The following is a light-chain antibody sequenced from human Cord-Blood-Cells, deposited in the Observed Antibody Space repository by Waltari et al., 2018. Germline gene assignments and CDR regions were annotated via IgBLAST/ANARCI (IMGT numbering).Light chain of an antibody. CDR2: DVS. V-gene: IGLV2-11*01. J-gene: IGLJ1*01. Sequence: QSALTQPRSVSGSPGQSVTISCTGPSSAVGGYNYVSWYQQHPGKAPKLTIYDVSKRPSGVPDRFSGSKSGNTASLTISGLQAEDEADYYCCSYAGSYTYVFGTGTKVTVL. CDR1: SSAVGGYNY. CDR3: CSYAGSYTYV.